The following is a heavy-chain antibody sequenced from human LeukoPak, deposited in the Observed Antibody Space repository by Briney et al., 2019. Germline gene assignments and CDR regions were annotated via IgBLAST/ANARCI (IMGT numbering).Heavy chain of an antibody. D-gene: IGHD3-16*01. CDR2: IIYSGGAT. Sequence: QPGGSLRLSCAASGFTFSRSAMTSVRQGPGAGLEFVASIIYSGGATYYADSVKGRFTISRDNSKYTLYLQMNSLRAEDTALYYCAKDGLYYDGSEHVYYFDSWGQGTLVTVSS. CDR3: AKDGLYYDGSEHVYYFDS. CDR1: GFTFSRSA. V-gene: IGHV3-23*01. J-gene: IGHJ4*02.